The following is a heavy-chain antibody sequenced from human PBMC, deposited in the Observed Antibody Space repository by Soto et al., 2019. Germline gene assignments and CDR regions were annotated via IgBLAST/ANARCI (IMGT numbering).Heavy chain of an antibody. J-gene: IGHJ4*02. D-gene: IGHD1-26*01. CDR2: IYYSGST. CDR1: GGSISSYY. Sequence: SETLSLTCTVSGGSISSYYWSWIRQPPGKGLEWIGYIYYSGSTNYNPSLKSRVTISVDTSNNQFSLKLSSVTAAGTAEYSCERRDGSWVDEWGKGTLV. V-gene: IGHV4-59*08. CDR3: ERRDGSWVDE.